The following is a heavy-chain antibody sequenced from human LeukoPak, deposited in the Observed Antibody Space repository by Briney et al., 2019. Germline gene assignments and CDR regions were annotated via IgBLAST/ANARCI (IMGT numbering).Heavy chain of an antibody. Sequence: ASVKVSCKASGYTFTSYGISWVRQAPGQGLEWMEWISAYNGNTNYAQKLQGRVTMTTDTSTSTAYMELRSLRSDDTAVYYCARVPVGGGAAAGTWAYYYYYYMDVWGKGTTVTVSS. CDR2: ISAYNGNT. J-gene: IGHJ6*03. V-gene: IGHV1-18*01. CDR3: ARVPVGGGAAAGTWAYYYYYYMDV. D-gene: IGHD6-13*01. CDR1: GYTFTSYG.